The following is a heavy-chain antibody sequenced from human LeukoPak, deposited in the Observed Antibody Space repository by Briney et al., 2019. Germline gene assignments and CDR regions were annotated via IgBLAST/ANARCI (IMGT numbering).Heavy chain of an antibody. Sequence: GASVKVSCKASGYTFTSYGISWVRQAPGQGLEWMGWISAYNGNTNYAQKLQGRVTMTTDTSTSTAYMELRSLRSDDTAVYYCARFLEIGYCSSTSCYGYYYGMDVWGQGTTVTVSS. CDR3: ARFLEIGYCSSTSCYGYYYGMDV. CDR2: ISAYNGNT. J-gene: IGHJ6*02. CDR1: GYTFTSYG. V-gene: IGHV1-18*01. D-gene: IGHD2-2*01.